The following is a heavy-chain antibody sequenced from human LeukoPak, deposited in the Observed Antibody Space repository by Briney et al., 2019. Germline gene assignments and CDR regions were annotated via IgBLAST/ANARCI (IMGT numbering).Heavy chain of an antibody. J-gene: IGHJ3*02. V-gene: IGHV1-2*02. CDR3: ARDRNHYDILTGYYMAFDI. D-gene: IGHD3-9*01. CDR2: INPNSGGT. CDR1: GYTFTGYY. Sequence: ASVKVSCKASGYTFTGYYMHWVRQAPGQGLEWMGWINPNSGGTNYAQKFQGRVTMTRDTSISTAYMELSRLGSDDTAVYYCARDRNHYDILTGYYMAFDIWGQGTMVTVSS.